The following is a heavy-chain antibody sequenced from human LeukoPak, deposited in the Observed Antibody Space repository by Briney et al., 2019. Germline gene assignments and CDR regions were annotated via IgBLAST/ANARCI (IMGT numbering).Heavy chain of an antibody. Sequence: GASVKVSCKASGYTFTSYAMHWVRRAPGQRLEWMGWINAGNGNTKYSQKFQGRVTITRDTSASTAYMEVSSLRSEDTVVYYCARPGSMVRGVIAHSYLDYWGQGTLVTVSS. J-gene: IGHJ4*02. CDR1: GYTFTSYA. V-gene: IGHV1-3*01. CDR2: INAGNGNT. D-gene: IGHD3-10*01. CDR3: ARPGSMVRGVIAHSYLDY.